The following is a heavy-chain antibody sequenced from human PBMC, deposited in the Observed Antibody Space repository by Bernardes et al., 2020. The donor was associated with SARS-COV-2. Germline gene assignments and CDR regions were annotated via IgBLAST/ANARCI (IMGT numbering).Heavy chain of an antibody. D-gene: IGHD3-22*01. CDR2: ISTYNGDT. Sequence: ASVKVSCKASGYSFTSKGVPWVRQAPGQGLEWMGWISTYNGDTNYAQKLQDRVTMTTDTSTGTAYMELRSLRSDDTAVYYCARASRSMIVVPTTNFDLWGQGTPVTVSS. V-gene: IGHV1-18*01. CDR3: ARASRSMIVVPTTNFDL. CDR1: GYSFTSKG. J-gene: IGHJ5*02.